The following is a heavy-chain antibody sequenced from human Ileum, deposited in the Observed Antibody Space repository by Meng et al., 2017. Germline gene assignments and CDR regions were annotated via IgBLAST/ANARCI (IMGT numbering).Heavy chain of an antibody. D-gene: IGHD2-21*01. J-gene: IGHJ4*02. Sequence: GESLKISCAASGFTFSSYWMHWVRQTPGKGLMWVSHVNSDESITTYADFVKGRFTISRDNAKNTLYLQMNSLRAEDTGVYYCVRAGVTTRYVVNYWGQGTLVTVSS. CDR2: VNSDESIT. V-gene: IGHV3-74*01. CDR1: GFTFSSYW. CDR3: VRAGVTTRYVVNY.